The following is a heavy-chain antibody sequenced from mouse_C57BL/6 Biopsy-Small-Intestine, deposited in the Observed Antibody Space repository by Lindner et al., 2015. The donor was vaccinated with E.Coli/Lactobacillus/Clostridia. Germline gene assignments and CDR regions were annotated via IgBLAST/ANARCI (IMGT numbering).Heavy chain of an antibody. Sequence: SVKVSCKASGYTFTSYYIHWVRQAPGQGLEWMGIINPSGGSATYAQKFQGRVTMTRDPSTTTAYMELSSLTSEDTAVYYCARGSTSTDPFDVWGQGTVVTVSS. J-gene: IGHJ1*01. V-gene: IGHV1S12*01. CDR1: GYTFTSYY. CDR3: ARGSTSTDPFDV. CDR2: INPSGGSA. D-gene: IGHD5-5*01.